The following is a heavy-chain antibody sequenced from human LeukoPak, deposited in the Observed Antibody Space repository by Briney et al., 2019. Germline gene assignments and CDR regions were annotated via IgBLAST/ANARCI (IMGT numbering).Heavy chain of an antibody. Sequence: PGGSLRLSCAASGFTVSSNYMSWVRQAPGKGLEWVSVIDSGGRTYYADSVKGRFTVSRDNSKNTLYLQMNSLRAEDTAVYYCARAHSSGSWYFDLWGRGTLVTVSS. J-gene: IGHJ2*01. D-gene: IGHD6-19*01. V-gene: IGHV3-53*01. CDR3: ARAHSSGSWYFDL. CDR1: GFTVSSNY. CDR2: IDSGGRT.